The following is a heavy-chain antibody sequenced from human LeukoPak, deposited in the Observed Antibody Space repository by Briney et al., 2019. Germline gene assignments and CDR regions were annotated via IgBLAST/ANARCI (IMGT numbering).Heavy chain of an antibody. D-gene: IGHD4-23*01. J-gene: IGHJ3*02. CDR3: AKFVWRDTVDQQDAFDI. Sequence: PGGSLRLSCAASGFTFSSYGMHWVRQAPGKGLEWVAFIRYDGSNKYYADSVKGRFTISRDNSKNTLYLQMNSLRAEDTAVYYCAKFVWRDTVDQQDAFDIWGQGTMVTVSS. CDR1: GFTFSSYG. CDR2: IRYDGSNK. V-gene: IGHV3-30*02.